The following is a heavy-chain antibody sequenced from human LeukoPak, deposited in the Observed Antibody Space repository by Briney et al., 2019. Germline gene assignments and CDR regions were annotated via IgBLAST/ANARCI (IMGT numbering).Heavy chain of an antibody. V-gene: IGHV4-59*08. CDR1: GGSISSNY. CDR2: IYYSGST. J-gene: IGHJ4*02. D-gene: IGHD4-17*01. CDR3: ARQVTTKFDY. Sequence: SETLSLTCTVSGGSISSNYWSWIRQPPGKGLEWIGYIYYSGSTNYNPSLKSRVTISVDTSKNQYSLKLSSVTAADTAVYYCARQVTTKFDYWGQGTLVTVSS.